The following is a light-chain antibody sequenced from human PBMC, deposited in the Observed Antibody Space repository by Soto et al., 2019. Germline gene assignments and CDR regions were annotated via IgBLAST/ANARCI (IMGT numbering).Light chain of an antibody. J-gene: IGKJ1*01. Sequence: PATRFDPPGRSVIHTCRASQNVTSSYLAWCQQKPGQAPRLLIYGASVRATGIPDRCSGSVSGKESTFAIGLRSPEDFGAHYCPQYLSSPSAVAQGTKVDIK. CDR2: GAS. CDR1: QNVTSSY. CDR3: PQYLSSPSA. V-gene: IGKV3-20*01.